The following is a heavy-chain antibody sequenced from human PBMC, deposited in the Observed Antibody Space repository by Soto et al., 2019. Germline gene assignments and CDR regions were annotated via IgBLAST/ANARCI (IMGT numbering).Heavy chain of an antibody. CDR2: INAGNGNT. J-gene: IGHJ4*02. D-gene: IGHD3-10*01. CDR1: GYTFTSYA. Sequence: QVQLVQSGAEVKKPGASVKVSCKASGYTFTSYAMHWVRQAPGQRLEWMGRINAGNGNTKYSQKFQDRVTITRDTSASTAYMELSSLRSEDTALYYCARGSPLFMGYWGQGTLVTVSS. V-gene: IGHV1-3*01. CDR3: ARGSPLFMGY.